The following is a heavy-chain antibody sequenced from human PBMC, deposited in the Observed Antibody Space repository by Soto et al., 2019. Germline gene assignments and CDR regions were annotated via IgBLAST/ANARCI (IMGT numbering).Heavy chain of an antibody. D-gene: IGHD3-10*01. Sequence: ASVKVSCKASGYAFSFGFSWVRQAPGQGLEWMGWISASDGGTNSASKFRGRISMTTDTSTHTAYLDLLSLTSDDTAMYFCATYYFGSGSYYRFDNWGQGTRVTVSS. J-gene: IGHJ4*02. CDR2: ISASDGGT. CDR3: ATYYFGSGSYYRFDN. V-gene: IGHV1-18*01. CDR1: GYAFSFG.